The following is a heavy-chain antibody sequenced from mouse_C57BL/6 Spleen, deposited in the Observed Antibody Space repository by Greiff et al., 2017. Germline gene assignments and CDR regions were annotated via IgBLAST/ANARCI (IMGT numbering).Heavy chain of an antibody. J-gene: IGHJ4*01. D-gene: IGHD1-1*01. Sequence: VHVKQSGPELVKPGASVKIPCKASGYAFTDYNMDWVKQSHGKSLEWIGDINPNNGGTIYNQKFKGKATLTVDKSSSTAYMELRSLTSEDTAVYYCARFYGSSLYYAMDYWGQGTSVTVSS. CDR1: GYAFTDYN. V-gene: IGHV1-18*01. CDR3: ARFYGSSLYYAMDY. CDR2: INPNNGGT.